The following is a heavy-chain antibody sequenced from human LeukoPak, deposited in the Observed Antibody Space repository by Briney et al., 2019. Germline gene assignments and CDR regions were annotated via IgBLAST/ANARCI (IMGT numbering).Heavy chain of an antibody. Sequence: GGSLRLSCAASGFTFSSQNMNWARQAPGKGLEWVAYISTSGDSTKYADSVEGRFTISRDDAENSLYLLMNSLRVEDTAVYYCVKNGWLDYWGQGILVTVSS. V-gene: IGHV3-21*06. CDR1: GFTFSSQN. J-gene: IGHJ4*02. CDR2: ISTSGDST. D-gene: IGHD6-19*01. CDR3: VKNGWLDY.